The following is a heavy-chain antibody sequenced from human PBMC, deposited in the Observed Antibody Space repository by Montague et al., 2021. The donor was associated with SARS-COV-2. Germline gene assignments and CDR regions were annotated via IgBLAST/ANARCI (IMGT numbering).Heavy chain of an antibody. Sequence: SETLSLTCAVYGGSFSGYYWSWICQPPGKGLEWIGEINHSGSTNYNPSLKSRVTIPVDTSKNQFSLKLSSVTAADTAVYYCARGMRRPYYYYYGMDVWGQGTTVTVSS. CDR3: ARGMRRPYYYYYGMDV. CDR2: INHSGST. J-gene: IGHJ6*02. V-gene: IGHV4-34*01. CDR1: GGSFSGYY.